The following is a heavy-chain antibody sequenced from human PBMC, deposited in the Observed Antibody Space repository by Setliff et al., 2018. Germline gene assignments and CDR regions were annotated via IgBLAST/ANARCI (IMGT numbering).Heavy chain of an antibody. D-gene: IGHD3-3*01. CDR3: ARVPNFWSGYLDY. J-gene: IGHJ4*02. V-gene: IGHV4-34*01. CDR2: INHSGST. CDR1: GGSFSGYY. Sequence: PSETLSLTCAVYGGSFSGYYWSWIRQPPGKGLVWIGEINHSGSTNYNPSLKSRVTISVDTSKNQFSLTLCSVTAADTAVYYCARVPNFWSGYLDYWGQGTLVTVSS.